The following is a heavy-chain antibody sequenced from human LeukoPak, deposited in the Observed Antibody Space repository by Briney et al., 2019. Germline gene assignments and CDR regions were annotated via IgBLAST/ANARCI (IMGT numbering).Heavy chain of an antibody. J-gene: IGHJ4*02. D-gene: IGHD3-3*01. CDR3: ARDQYFDFWSSTATPYYFDY. CDR2: IYNSGTIYYSGST. Sequence: SETLSLTCTVSGGSMSSNYWSWIRQTPGKGLEWIGYIYNSGTIYYSGSTNYNPSLKSRVTMSIDTSKKEFTLKLTSVTAADTAVYYCARDQYFDFWSSTATPYYFDYWGQGTLVTVSS. CDR1: GGSMSSNY. V-gene: IGHV4-59*12.